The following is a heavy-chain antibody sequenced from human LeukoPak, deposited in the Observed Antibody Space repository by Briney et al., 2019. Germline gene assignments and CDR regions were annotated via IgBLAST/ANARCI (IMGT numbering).Heavy chain of an antibody. Sequence: GASVKVSCKASGYTFTGYYMHWVRQAPGQGLECMGWINPNSGGTNYAQKFQGRVTMTRDTSLSTAYVELSRLRSDDTAVYYCAREGRYCSSTSCLNWFDPWGQGTLVTVSS. V-gene: IGHV1-2*02. CDR3: AREGRYCSSTSCLNWFDP. CDR1: GYTFTGYY. D-gene: IGHD2-2*01. J-gene: IGHJ5*02. CDR2: INPNSGGT.